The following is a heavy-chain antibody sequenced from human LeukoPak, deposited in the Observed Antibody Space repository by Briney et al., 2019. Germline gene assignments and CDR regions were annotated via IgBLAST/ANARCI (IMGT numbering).Heavy chain of an antibody. CDR1: GFTFSSYW. D-gene: IGHD7-27*01. J-gene: IGHJ4*02. Sequence: GGSLRLSCAASGFTFSSYWMSWVRQAPGKGLEWVANIKQDGSEKQYVDSVKGRFAISRDNAENLLYLQMNSLKAEDTAVYYCGRFTRSGDSVYWGQGTLVTVSS. CDR3: GRFTRSGDSVY. V-gene: IGHV3-7*04. CDR2: IKQDGSEK.